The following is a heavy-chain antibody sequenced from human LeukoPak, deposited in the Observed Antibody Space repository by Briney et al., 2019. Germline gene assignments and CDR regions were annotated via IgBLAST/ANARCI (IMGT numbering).Heavy chain of an antibody. CDR1: GFTFSGYW. D-gene: IGHD3-22*01. Sequence: GGSLRLSCAASGFTFSGYWMSWVRQAPGKGLEWVANIKQDGSEKYYVDSVKGRFTISRDNAKDSLYLQMNSLRAEDTAVYYCVRDLYRIVVVPHYFDYWGQGTLVTVSS. CDR3: VRDLYRIVVVPHYFDY. V-gene: IGHV3-7*01. J-gene: IGHJ4*02. CDR2: IKQDGSEK.